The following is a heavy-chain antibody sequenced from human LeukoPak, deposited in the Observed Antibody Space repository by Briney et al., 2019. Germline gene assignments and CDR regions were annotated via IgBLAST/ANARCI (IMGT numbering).Heavy chain of an antibody. D-gene: IGHD6-6*01. J-gene: IGHJ4*02. Sequence: PGGSLRLSCAASGFNFSSYWMHWVRQAPGKGLVWVSRINGNGSTTNYADSVKGRFAISRDNVKNTVYLQVNSLRDEDTAVYYCARDKAARGFAVFDDWGQGALVTVSS. CDR1: GFNFSSYW. V-gene: IGHV3-74*01. CDR3: ARDKAARGFAVFDD. CDR2: INGNGSTT.